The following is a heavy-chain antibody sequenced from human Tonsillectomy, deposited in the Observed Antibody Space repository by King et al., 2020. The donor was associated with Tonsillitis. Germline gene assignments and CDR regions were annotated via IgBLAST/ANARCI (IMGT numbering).Heavy chain of an antibody. CDR2: ITGDGVST. CDR3: AKAADTSGYNFEWYFDY. CDR1: GFTFSTYA. D-gene: IGHD3-22*01. J-gene: IGHJ4*02. V-gene: IGHV3-23*04. Sequence: VQLVESGGDLVQAGGSVRLSCAASGFTFSTYAMAWVRQAPGEGPEWVSAITGDGVSTYYADSVKGRFTISRDNSKNTLNLQMNSLRAADTALYYCAKAADTSGYNFEWYFDYWGQGTLVTVSS.